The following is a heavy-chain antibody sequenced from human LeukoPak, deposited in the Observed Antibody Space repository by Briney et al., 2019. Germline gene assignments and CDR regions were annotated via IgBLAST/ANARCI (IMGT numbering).Heavy chain of an antibody. Sequence: GGSLRLSCAASGFTLSSYWMHWVRRAPGKGLVWVSRINSDGSSASYADSVKGRFAISRDNAKNSLYLQMNSLRVEDTAVYYCARGWELLPDYWGQGTLVTVSS. CDR2: INSDGSSA. CDR3: ARGWELLPDY. CDR1: GFTLSSYW. V-gene: IGHV3-74*01. J-gene: IGHJ4*02. D-gene: IGHD1-26*01.